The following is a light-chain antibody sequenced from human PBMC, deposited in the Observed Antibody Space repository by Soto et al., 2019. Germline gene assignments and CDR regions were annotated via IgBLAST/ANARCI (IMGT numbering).Light chain of an antibody. CDR2: DAS. CDR1: QSVSSY. Sequence: EIVLTQSPATLSLSPGERATLSCRASQSVSSYLAWYQQKPGQAPRLLIYDASSRATGIPDRFSGSGSGTDFTLTISTLEPEDFAVYYCQQYGNSWTFGQGTKVDNK. CDR3: QQYGNSWT. V-gene: IGKV3-20*01. J-gene: IGKJ1*01.